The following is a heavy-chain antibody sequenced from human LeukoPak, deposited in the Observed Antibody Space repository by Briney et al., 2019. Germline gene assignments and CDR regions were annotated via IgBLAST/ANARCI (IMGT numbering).Heavy chain of an antibody. CDR3: ASLKNYYDSSGYLVTDAFGI. D-gene: IGHD3-22*01. Sequence: ASVKVSCKASGYTFTGYYMHWVRQAPGQGLEWMGWINPNSGGTNYAQKFQGRVTMTRDTSISTAYMELSRLRSDDTAVYYCASLKNYYDSSGYLVTDAFGIWGQGTMVTVSS. CDR2: INPNSGGT. V-gene: IGHV1-2*02. CDR1: GYTFTGYY. J-gene: IGHJ3*02.